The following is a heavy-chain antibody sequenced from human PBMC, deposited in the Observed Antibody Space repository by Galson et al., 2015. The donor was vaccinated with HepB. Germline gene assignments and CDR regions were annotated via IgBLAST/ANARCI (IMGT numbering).Heavy chain of an antibody. Sequence: SLRLSCAASGFTFSGYEMNWVRQAPGKGLEWVSYISSSGSTIYYADSVKGRFTISRDNAKNSLYLQMNSLRAEDTAAYYCARDTLTGTIYRYYYYYYGMDVWGQGTTVTVSS. CDR2: ISSSGSTI. CDR3: ARDTLTGTIYRYYYYYYGMDV. J-gene: IGHJ6*02. D-gene: IGHD1-20*01. V-gene: IGHV3-48*03. CDR1: GFTFSGYE.